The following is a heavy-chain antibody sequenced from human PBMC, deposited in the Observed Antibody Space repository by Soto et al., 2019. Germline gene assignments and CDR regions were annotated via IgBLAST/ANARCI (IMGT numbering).Heavy chain of an antibody. CDR2: ISYDGSNK. CDR1: GFTFSSYG. CDR3: AKDSNFRPWAVILGAVDY. V-gene: IGHV3-30*18. D-gene: IGHD3-16*01. Sequence: QVQLVESGGGVVQPGRSLRLFCAASGFTFSSYGMHWVRQAPGKGLEWVAVISYDGSNKYYADSVKGRFTISRDNSKNTLYLQMNSLRAEDTAVYYCAKDSNFRPWAVILGAVDYWGQGTLVTVSS. J-gene: IGHJ4*02.